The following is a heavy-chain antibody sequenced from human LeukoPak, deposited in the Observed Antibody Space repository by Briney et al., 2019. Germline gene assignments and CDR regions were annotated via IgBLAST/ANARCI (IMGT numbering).Heavy chain of an antibody. Sequence: ASVKVSFKASANIFTSYAMNWVRQAPGQGLEWMGWINTNTGNPTYAQGFTGRFVLSLDTSVSTAYLQISSLKTEDTAVYYFATGYCSGGSCYSGDYWGQGTLVTVSS. CDR3: ATGYCSGGSCYSGDY. D-gene: IGHD2-15*01. V-gene: IGHV7-4-1*02. J-gene: IGHJ4*02. CDR1: ANIFTSYA. CDR2: INTNTGNP.